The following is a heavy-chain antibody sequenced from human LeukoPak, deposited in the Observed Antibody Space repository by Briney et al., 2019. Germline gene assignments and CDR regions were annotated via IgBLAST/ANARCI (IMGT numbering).Heavy chain of an antibody. CDR1: AYTLTSLTGYY. Sequence: GASVKVSCKASAYTLTSLTGYYMPWVRRAPGHWPECMLLMSFNSGATNSAHKLQGRFTMTRDTSISTAYMELRGLTSDDTAVYYCTTSSGYSRTWGACDIWGQGTLIAVSS. J-gene: IGHJ3*02. CDR2: MSFNSGAT. D-gene: IGHD5-12*01. CDR3: TTSSGYSRTWGACDI. V-gene: IGHV1-2*02.